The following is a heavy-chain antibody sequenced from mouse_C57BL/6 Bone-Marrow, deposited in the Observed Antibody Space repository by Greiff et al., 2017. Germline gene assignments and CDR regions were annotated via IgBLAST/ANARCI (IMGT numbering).Heavy chain of an antibody. J-gene: IGHJ2*01. CDR3: AISGGSSSYSFDF. V-gene: IGHV1-74*01. CDR2: IHPSDSDT. Sequence: QVQLQQPGAELVKPGASVKVSCKASGYTFTSYWMHWVKQRPGQGLEWIGRIHPSDSDTNYNQKFKGKATLTVDKSSSTASMQLSSLTSEDSAVSYCAISGGSSSYSFDFWGQGTTLPVSS. CDR1: GYTFTSYW. D-gene: IGHD1-1*01.